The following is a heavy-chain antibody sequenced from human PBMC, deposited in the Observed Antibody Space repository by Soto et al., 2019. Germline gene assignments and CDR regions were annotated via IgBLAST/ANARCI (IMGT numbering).Heavy chain of an antibody. Sequence: SETLSLTCAVYGGSFSSYYWSWIRQPPGKGLEWIGYIYYSGSTNYNPSLKSRVTISVDTSKNQFSLKLSSVTAADTAVYYCAREGSYYYGSGSSPLVSWGQGTLVTVSS. J-gene: IGHJ4*02. D-gene: IGHD3-10*01. CDR2: IYYSGST. V-gene: IGHV4-59*01. CDR1: GGSFSSYY. CDR3: AREGSYYYGSGSSPLVS.